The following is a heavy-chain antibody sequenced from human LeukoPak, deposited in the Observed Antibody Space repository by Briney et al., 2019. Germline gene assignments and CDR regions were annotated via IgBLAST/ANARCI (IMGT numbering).Heavy chain of an antibody. D-gene: IGHD3-22*01. CDR1: GFTFDDYA. J-gene: IGHJ5*02. CDR3: ANGGTYSSGP. V-gene: IGHV3-7*01. Sequence: TGGSLRLSCAASGFTFDDYAMHWVRQAPGKGLEWVATIKPDGSAQYYVDSVKGRFTISRDNAKNSLFLQINSLRAEDTAVYYCANGGTYSSGPWGQGTLVTVSS. CDR2: IKPDGSAQ.